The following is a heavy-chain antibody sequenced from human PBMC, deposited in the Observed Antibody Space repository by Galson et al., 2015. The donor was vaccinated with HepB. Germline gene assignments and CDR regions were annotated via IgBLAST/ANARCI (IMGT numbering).Heavy chain of an antibody. Sequence: SLGPASAASGCTFSGSASHSVPQASVKGPEAVGRIRSKNNNYATSYVPSLKGRFTIPRDAPKNMAYLHMKSLKTEDTAVYYCARVGDLYWYSSRWGQGTLVTVSS. CDR3: ARVGDLYWYSSR. CDR1: GCTFSGSA. CDR2: IRSKNNNYAT. D-gene: IGHD2-2*01. V-gene: IGHV3-73*01. J-gene: IGHJ4*02.